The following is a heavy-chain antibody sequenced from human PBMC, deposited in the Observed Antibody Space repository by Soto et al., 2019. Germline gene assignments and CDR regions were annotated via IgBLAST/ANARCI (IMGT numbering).Heavy chain of an antibody. CDR3: ARGVELDPYYYGMDV. D-gene: IGHD1-26*01. CDR1: GGSFSSGSYY. V-gene: IGHV4-61*01. J-gene: IGHJ6*02. Sequence: SETRSLTCTVSGGSFSSGSYYWSWIRQPPGKGLEWIGYIYYSGSTNYNPSLKSRVTISVDTSKNQFSLKLSSVTAADTAVYYCARGVELDPYYYGMDVWGQGTTVTVSS. CDR2: IYYSGST.